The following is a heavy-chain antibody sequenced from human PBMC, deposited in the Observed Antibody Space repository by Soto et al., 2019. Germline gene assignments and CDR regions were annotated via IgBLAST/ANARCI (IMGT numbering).Heavy chain of an antibody. CDR1: GFTFSDHY. J-gene: IGHJ4*02. Sequence: QVQLVESGGGLVKPGGSLRLSCAASGFTFSDHYMSWIRQAPGKGLEWLSYIGSDGSPKFYADSVKGRFTISRDNAKNSLFLQMNSLRVEDTAVYYCARDRRYDFWSGYSAPFDYWGQETLVTVSS. CDR3: ARDRRYDFWSGYSAPFDY. V-gene: IGHV3-11*01. D-gene: IGHD3-3*01. CDR2: IGSDGSPK.